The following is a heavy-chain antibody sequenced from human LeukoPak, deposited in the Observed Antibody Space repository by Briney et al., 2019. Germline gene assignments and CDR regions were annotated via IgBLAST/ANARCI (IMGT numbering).Heavy chain of an antibody. CDR3: AKDRYGSGRNWFDP. Sequence: GRSLRLSCAASGFTFSSYAMHWVRQAPGKGLEWVAVISYDGSNKYYADSVKGRFTISRDNSKNTLYLQMNSLRAEDTAVYYCAKDRYGSGRNWFDPWGQGTLVTVSS. D-gene: IGHD3-10*01. J-gene: IGHJ5*02. CDR1: GFTFSSYA. V-gene: IGHV3-30-3*01. CDR2: ISYDGSNK.